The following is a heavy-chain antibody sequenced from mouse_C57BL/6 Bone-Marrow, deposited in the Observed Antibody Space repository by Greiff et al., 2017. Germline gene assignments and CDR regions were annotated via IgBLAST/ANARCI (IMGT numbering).Heavy chain of an antibody. J-gene: IGHJ3*01. Sequence: QVQLQQSGAELARPGASVKLSCKASGYTFTSYGISWVKQRTGQGLEWIGEIYPRSGNTYYNEKFKGKATLTADKSSSPAYMELRSLTSEDSAVYFCARRTYHRGFAYWGQGTLVTVSA. CDR1: GYTFTSYG. D-gene: IGHD2-12*01. CDR3: ARRTYHRGFAY. V-gene: IGHV1-81*01. CDR2: IYPRSGNT.